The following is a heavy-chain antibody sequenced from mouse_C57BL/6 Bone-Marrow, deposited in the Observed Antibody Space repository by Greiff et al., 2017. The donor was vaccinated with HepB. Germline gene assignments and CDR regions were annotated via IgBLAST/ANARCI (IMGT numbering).Heavy chain of an antibody. V-gene: IGHV2-9-1*01. CDR1: GFSLTSYA. D-gene: IGHD3-2*02. Sequence: QVQLKESGPGLVAPSQSLSITCTVSGFSLTSYAISWVRQPPGKGLEWLGVIRTGGGTNYNSALKSRLSISKDNSKSQVFLKMNSLQTDDTARYYCAGKRTAQAHYWGQGTTLTVSS. CDR3: AGKRTAQAHY. J-gene: IGHJ2*01. CDR2: IRTGGGT.